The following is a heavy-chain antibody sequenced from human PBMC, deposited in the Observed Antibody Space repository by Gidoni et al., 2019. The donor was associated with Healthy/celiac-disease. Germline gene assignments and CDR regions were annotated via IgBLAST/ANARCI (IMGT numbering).Heavy chain of an antibody. CDR1: GFTFSDYY. V-gene: IGHV3-11*01. D-gene: IGHD3-22*01. Sequence: QVQLVESGGGLVKPGGHLRLSCAASGFTFSDYYMSWIRQAPGKGLEWVSYISSSGSTIYYADSVKVRFTISRDNAKNSLYLQMNSLRAEDTAVYYCARDPSYYYDSPGDYYYYGMDVWGQGTTVTVSS. J-gene: IGHJ6*02. CDR2: ISSSGSTI. CDR3: ARDPSYYYDSPGDYYYYGMDV.